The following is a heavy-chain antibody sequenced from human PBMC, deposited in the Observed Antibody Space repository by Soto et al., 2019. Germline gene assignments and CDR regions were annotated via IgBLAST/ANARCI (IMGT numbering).Heavy chain of an antibody. CDR3: ARGYYDILTGYSPNFDY. D-gene: IGHD3-9*01. CDR2: IYYSGST. Sequence: PSETLSLTCTLSAGSVNSGSYYWSWIRQPPGKGLECIGYIYYSGSTKYNPSLKSRVTISVDTSKNQFSLKLSSVTAADTAVYYCARGYYDILTGYSPNFDYWGQGTLVTVSS. CDR1: AGSVNSGSYY. V-gene: IGHV4-61*01. J-gene: IGHJ4*02.